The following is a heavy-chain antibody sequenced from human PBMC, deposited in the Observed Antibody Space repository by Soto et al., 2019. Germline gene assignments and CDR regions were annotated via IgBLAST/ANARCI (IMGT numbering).Heavy chain of an antibody. CDR3: ARVSSGYGGYYYYMDV. V-gene: IGHV4-4*02. Sequence: PSETLSLTCAVSSGSISSSNWWSWVRQPPGKGLEWIGEIYHSGSTNYNPSLKSRVTISVDKSKNQFSLKLSSVTAADTAVYYCARVSSGYGGYYYYMDVWGKGTTVTVSS. J-gene: IGHJ6*03. CDR2: IYHSGST. CDR1: SGSISSSNW. D-gene: IGHD6-19*01.